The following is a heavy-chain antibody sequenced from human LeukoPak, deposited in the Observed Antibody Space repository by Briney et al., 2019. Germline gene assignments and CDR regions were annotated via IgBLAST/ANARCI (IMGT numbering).Heavy chain of an antibody. CDR3: ARVVSAYSSSQGYYFDY. CDR1: GYSISSGYY. J-gene: IGHJ4*02. Sequence: PPETLSLTSAVSGYSISSGYYWGWIRQPPGKGLEWIGSIYHSGSTYYNPSLKSRVTISVDTSKNQFSLKLSSVTAADTAVYYCARVVSAYSSSQGYYFDYWGQGTLVTVSS. D-gene: IGHD6-13*01. V-gene: IGHV4-38-2*01. CDR2: IYHSGST.